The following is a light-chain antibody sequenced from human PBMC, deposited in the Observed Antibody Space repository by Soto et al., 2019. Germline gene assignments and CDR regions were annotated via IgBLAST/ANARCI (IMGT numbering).Light chain of an antibody. CDR2: GAS. CDR3: QQYSNLPRT. Sequence: IVLTQSPATLSVSPVERATLSCRARQTVSNSYLAWYQQKPGQAPRLLIYGASTRAAGIPPRFSGGGSGTEFTLTISSLQSEDFSVYYCQQYSNLPRTFGRGTKVEIK. V-gene: IGKV3-15*01. CDR1: QTVSNSY. J-gene: IGKJ1*01.